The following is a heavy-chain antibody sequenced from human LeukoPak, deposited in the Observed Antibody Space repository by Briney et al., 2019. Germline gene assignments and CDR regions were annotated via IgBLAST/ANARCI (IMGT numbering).Heavy chain of an antibody. Sequence: SGGSLRLSCAASGFTFSSYAMSWVRQAPGKGLEWVSSISGSGGSTYYADSVKGRFTISRDNSKNTLYLQMNSLRAEDTAVYYCAKDRGGYNPNYFVYWGQGTLVTVSS. J-gene: IGHJ4*02. V-gene: IGHV3-23*01. CDR3: AKDRGGYNPNYFVY. D-gene: IGHD5-24*01. CDR2: ISGSGGST. CDR1: GFTFSSYA.